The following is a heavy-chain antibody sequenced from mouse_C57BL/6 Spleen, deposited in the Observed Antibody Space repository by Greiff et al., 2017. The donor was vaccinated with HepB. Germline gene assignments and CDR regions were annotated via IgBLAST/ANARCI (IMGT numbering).Heavy chain of an antibody. V-gene: IGHV1-54*01. CDR2: INPGSGGT. CDR1: GYAFTNYL. D-gene: IGHD1-1*01. J-gene: IGHJ2*01. Sequence: VQLQQSGAELVRPGTSVKVSCKASGYAFTNYLIEWVKQRPGQGLEWIGVINPGSGGTNYNEKFKGKATLTADKSSSTAYMQLSSLTSEDSAVYFCARGLYGHFDYWGQGTTLTVSS. CDR3: ARGLYGHFDY.